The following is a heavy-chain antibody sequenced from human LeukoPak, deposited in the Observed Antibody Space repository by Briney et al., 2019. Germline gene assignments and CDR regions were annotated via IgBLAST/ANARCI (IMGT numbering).Heavy chain of an antibody. Sequence: GRSLRLSCAASGFTFSSYGMHWVRQAPGKGLEWVAVISYDGSNKYYADSVKGRFTISRDNSKNTLYLQMNSLRAEDTAVYYCAKEGDYGSGSYYLYYYYYYGIDVWGKGTTVTVSS. CDR1: GFTFSSYG. CDR2: ISYDGSNK. CDR3: AKEGDYGSGSYYLYYYYYYGIDV. V-gene: IGHV3-30*18. J-gene: IGHJ6*04. D-gene: IGHD3-10*01.